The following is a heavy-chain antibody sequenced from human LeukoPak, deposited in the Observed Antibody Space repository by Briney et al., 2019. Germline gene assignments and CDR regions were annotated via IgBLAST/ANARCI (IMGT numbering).Heavy chain of an antibody. Sequence: PGGSLRLSCAASGFTFSSYSMNWVRQAPGKGLGWVSSISSSSSYIYYADSVKGRFTISRDNAKNSLYLQMNSLRAEDTAVYYCVRDDDRPDNGLDYWGQGTLVTVSS. V-gene: IGHV3-21*01. CDR3: VRDDDRPDNGLDY. CDR2: ISSSSSYI. J-gene: IGHJ4*02. CDR1: GFTFSSYS. D-gene: IGHD3-22*01.